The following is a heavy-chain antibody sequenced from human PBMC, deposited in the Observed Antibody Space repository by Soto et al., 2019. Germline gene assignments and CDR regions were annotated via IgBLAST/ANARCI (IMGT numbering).Heavy chain of an antibody. CDR1: GFTFGDYA. V-gene: IGHV3-49*04. J-gene: IGHJ6*02. CDR2: IRSKAYGGTT. D-gene: IGHD2-2*01. Sequence: GGSLRLSCTASGFTFGDYAMSWVRQAPGKGLEWVGFIRSKAYGGTTEYAASVKGRFTISRDDSKSIAYLQMNSLKTEDTAVYYCTRDQSEYQLLWDYYYYGMDVWGQGTTVTVS. CDR3: TRDQSEYQLLWDYYYYGMDV.